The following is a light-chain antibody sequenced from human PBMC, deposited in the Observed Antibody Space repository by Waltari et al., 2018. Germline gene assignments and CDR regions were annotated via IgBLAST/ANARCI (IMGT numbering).Light chain of an antibody. CDR1: DSNIGNNY. J-gene: IGLJ2*01. V-gene: IGLV1-51*01. Sequence: QSVLTQPPSVSATPGQKVTISCSGSDSNIGNNYVAWYQQLPGTAPRLRIYDNQRRPSGIPDRFSGSKSGTSATLVITGLQTGDEADYYCGTWDNNLSGGQVFGGGTKLTVL. CDR2: DNQ. CDR3: GTWDNNLSGGQV.